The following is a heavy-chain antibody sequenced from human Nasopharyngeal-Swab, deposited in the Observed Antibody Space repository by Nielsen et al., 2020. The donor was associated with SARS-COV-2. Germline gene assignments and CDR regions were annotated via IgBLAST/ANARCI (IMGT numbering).Heavy chain of an antibody. D-gene: IGHD3-16*01. CDR2: IIPIFGTA. CDR3: ARCMGSGGYYYYHYYMDV. CDR1: GGTFRCYA. Sequence: SVKVSCKASGGTFRCYAISWVRQAPGQGLEWMGGIIPIFGTANYAQKFQGRVTITADKSTSTDYMELSSLRSEDTAVYYWARCMGSGGYYYYHYYMDVWGKGTTVTVSS. V-gene: IGHV1-69*06. J-gene: IGHJ6*03.